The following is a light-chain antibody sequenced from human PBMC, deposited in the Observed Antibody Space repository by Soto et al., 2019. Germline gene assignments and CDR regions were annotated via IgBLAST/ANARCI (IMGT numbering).Light chain of an antibody. CDR3: QQYYSIPPT. V-gene: IGKV4-1*01. CDR2: WAS. CDR1: QSLLYSSNNKNY. J-gene: IGKJ4*01. Sequence: DIVMTQSPDSLAVSLGERATINWKSSQSLLYSSNNKNYLTWYQHKPGQPPKLLIYWASTRKSGVPDRFSGSGSGTDFTLTISSLQAEDVAVYYCQQYYSIPPTFGGGTKVDIK.